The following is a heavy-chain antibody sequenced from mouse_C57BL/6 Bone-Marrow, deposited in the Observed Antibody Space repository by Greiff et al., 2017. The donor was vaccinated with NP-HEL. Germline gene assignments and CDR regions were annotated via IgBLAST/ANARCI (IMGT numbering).Heavy chain of an antibody. CDR1: GYTFTSYW. Sequence: QVQLKESGAELVKPGASVKVSCKASGYTFTSYWMHWVKQRPGQGLEWIGRIHPSDSDTNYNQKFKGKATLTVDKSSSTAYMQLSSLTSEDSAVYYCAIPSIWFAYWGQGTLVTVSA. CDR3: AIPSIWFAY. J-gene: IGHJ3*01. CDR2: IHPSDSDT. D-gene: IGHD2-10*02. V-gene: IGHV1-74*01.